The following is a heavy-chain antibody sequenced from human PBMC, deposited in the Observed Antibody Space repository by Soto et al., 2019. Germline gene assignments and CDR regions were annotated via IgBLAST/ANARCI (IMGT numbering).Heavy chain of an antibody. CDR1: GGSISSGGYY. D-gene: IGHD3-22*01. V-gene: IGHV4-31*03. J-gene: IGHJ4*02. CDR2: IYYSGST. Sequence: SETLSLTCTVSGGSISSGGYYWSWIRQHPGKGLEWIGYIYYSGSTYYNPSLKSRVTISVDTSKNQFSLKLSSVTAADTAVYYCARSERVVVNFDYWGQGTLVTVSS. CDR3: ARSERVVVNFDY.